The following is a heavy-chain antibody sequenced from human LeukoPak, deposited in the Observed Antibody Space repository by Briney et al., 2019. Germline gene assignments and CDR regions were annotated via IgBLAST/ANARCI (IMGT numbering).Heavy chain of an antibody. CDR1: GYTFTGYY. D-gene: IGHD3-22*01. Sequence: ASVKVSCKASGYTFTGYYMHWVRQAPGQGLEWMGWISAYNGNTNYAQKLQGRVTMTTDTSTSTAYMELRSLRSDDTAVYYCARDAKPYYYDSSGYYPYYFDYWGQGTLVTVSS. V-gene: IGHV1-18*04. CDR2: ISAYNGNT. J-gene: IGHJ4*02. CDR3: ARDAKPYYYDSSGYYPYYFDY.